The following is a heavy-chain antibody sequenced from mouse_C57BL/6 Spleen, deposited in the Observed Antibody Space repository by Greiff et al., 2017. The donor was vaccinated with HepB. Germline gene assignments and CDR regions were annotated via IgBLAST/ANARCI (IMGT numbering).Heavy chain of an antibody. CDR3: TGYGSSVAMDY. Sequence: EVHLVESGEGLVKPGGSLKLSCAASGFTFSSYAMSWVRQTPEKRLEWVAYISSGGDYIYYADTVKGRFTISRDNARNTLYLQMSSLKSEDTAMYYCTGYGSSVAMDYWGQGTSVTVSS. CDR2: ISSGGDYI. V-gene: IGHV5-9-1*02. J-gene: IGHJ4*01. CDR1: GFTFSSYA. D-gene: IGHD1-1*01.